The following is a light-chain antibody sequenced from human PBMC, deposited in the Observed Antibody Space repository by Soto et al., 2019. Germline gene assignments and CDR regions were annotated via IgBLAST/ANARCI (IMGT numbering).Light chain of an antibody. V-gene: IGKV3-15*01. CDR2: GAS. Sequence: EIVMTQSPATLSVSPGERSTLSCRASQSVSSDLAWYQQKPGQAPRLHIYGASTRAPGFPARFSGSGSGTDFTLTISSLQSEDFAVYYCQQYNNWPWTFGQGTKVDIK. CDR1: QSVSSD. CDR3: QQYNNWPWT. J-gene: IGKJ1*01.